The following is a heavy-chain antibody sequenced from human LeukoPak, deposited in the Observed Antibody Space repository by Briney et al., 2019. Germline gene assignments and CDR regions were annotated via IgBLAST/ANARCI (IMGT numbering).Heavy chain of an antibody. V-gene: IGHV3-23*01. J-gene: IGHJ4*02. Sequence: PGGSLRLSCTVSGFTVSSNSMSWVRQAPGKGLEWVSAISGSGGSTYYADSVKGRFTISRDNSKNTLYLQMNSLRAEDTAVYYCANTNKGATADYWGQGTLVTVSS. CDR2: ISGSGGST. CDR1: GFTVSSNS. D-gene: IGHD1-26*01. CDR3: ANTNKGATADY.